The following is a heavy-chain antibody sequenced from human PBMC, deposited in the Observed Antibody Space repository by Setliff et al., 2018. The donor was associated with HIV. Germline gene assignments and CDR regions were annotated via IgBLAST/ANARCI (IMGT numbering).Heavy chain of an antibody. CDR2: ISAGNGNT. CDR3: ATDPGYSSTWYSESFQH. D-gene: IGHD6-13*01. J-gene: IGHJ1*01. CDR1: GYTFSRYA. Sequence: ASVKVSCKASGYTFSRYAMHWVRQAPGQRLEWMGWISAGNGNTKYSQKFQGRVSIARDTSASTAYMELSSLRSEDTAVYYCATDPGYSSTWYSESFQHWGQGTVVTVSS. V-gene: IGHV1-3*01.